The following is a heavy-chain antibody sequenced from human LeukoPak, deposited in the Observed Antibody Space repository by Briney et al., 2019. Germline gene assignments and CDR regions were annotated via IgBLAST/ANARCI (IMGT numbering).Heavy chain of an antibody. D-gene: IGHD1-26*01. CDR1: GGSISSGSYY. Sequence: PSETLSLTCTVSGGSISSGSYYWSWIRQPAGKGLEWIGRIYTSGSTTYNSSLKSRVTISLDTSKNHFSLRLSSGTAADTAVYYCARDREVGATGYYFDYWGQGTLVTVSS. CDR2: IYTSGST. V-gene: IGHV4-61*02. CDR3: ARDREVGATGYYFDY. J-gene: IGHJ4*02.